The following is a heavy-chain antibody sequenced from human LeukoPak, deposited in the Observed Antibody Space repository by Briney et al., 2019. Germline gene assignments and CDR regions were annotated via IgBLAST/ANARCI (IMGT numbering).Heavy chain of an antibody. V-gene: IGHV3-21*01. Sequence: GGSLRLSCAASGFTLSSYSMNWVRQAPGKGLEWVSSISSSSSYIYYADSVKGRFTISRDNAKNSLYLQMNSLRAEDTAVYYCARDKDRGWFDPWGQGTLVTVSS. CDR2: ISSSSSYI. CDR1: GFTLSSYS. J-gene: IGHJ5*02. CDR3: ARDKDRGWFDP.